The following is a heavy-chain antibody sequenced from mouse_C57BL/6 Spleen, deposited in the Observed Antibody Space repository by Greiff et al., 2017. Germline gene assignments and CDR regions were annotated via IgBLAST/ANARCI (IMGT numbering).Heavy chain of an antibody. V-gene: IGHV1-26*01. D-gene: IGHD2-1*01. CDR2: INPNNGGT. J-gene: IGHJ3*01. CDR1: GYTFTDYY. CDR3: ARGGYYGNYGFAY. Sequence: VQLQQSGPELVKPGASVKISCKASGYTFTDYYMNWVKQSHGKSLEWIGDINPNNGGTSYNQKFKGKATLTVDKSYSTAYMGLRSLTSEDSAVYYCARGGYYGNYGFAYWGQGTLVTVSA.